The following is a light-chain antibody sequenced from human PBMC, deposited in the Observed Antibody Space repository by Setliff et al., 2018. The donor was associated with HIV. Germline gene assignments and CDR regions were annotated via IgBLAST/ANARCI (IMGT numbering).Light chain of an antibody. CDR2: EVS. CDR3: SSYTIRNTLL. Sequence: QSALAQPASVSGSPGQSITISCTGTSSDVGGYSHVSWYQQHPGKPPKLMIYEVSNRPSGISNRFSGSKSGNTASLTISGLQAEDEADYYCSSYTIRNTLLFGTGTKV. CDR1: SSDVGGYSH. J-gene: IGLJ1*01. V-gene: IGLV2-14*01.